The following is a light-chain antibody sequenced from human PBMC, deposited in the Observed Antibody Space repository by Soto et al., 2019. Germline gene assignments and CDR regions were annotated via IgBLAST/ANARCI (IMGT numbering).Light chain of an antibody. CDR2: DVS. Sequence: QSALTQPRSVSGSPGQSVTISCTGTSSDVGGYSYVSWFQQHPGKAPKLMIYDVSKRPSGVPDRFSGSKSGNTASLTISGLQAEDEADYYCCSFAGXYTLYVFGTGTKVTVL. J-gene: IGLJ1*01. V-gene: IGLV2-11*01. CDR3: CSFAGXYTLYV. CDR1: SSDVGGYSY.